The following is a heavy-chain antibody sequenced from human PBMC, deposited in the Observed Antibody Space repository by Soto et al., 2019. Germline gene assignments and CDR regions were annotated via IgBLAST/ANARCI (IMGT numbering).Heavy chain of an antibody. CDR1: GGSISSYY. J-gene: IGHJ6*02. Sequence: SETLSLTCTVSGGSISSYYWSWIRQPPGKGLEWIGYIYYSGSTNYNPSPKSRVTISVDMSKNQFSLKLSSVTAADTAVYYCAREGVSSSWYNYYGMDVWGQGTTVTVSS. CDR2: IYYSGST. CDR3: AREGVSSSWYNYYGMDV. D-gene: IGHD6-13*01. V-gene: IGHV4-59*01.